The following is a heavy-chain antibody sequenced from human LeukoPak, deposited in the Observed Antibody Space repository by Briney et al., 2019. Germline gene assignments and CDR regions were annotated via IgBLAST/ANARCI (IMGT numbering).Heavy chain of an antibody. V-gene: IGHV4-59*01. Sequence: PSETLSLTCTVSGGSISSYYWSWIRQPPGKGLEWIGYIYYSGSTNYNPSLKSRVNISVDTSKKQFSLKLSSVTAADTAVYYCARVRRAYYDSSGYYFDYWGQGTLVTVSS. J-gene: IGHJ4*02. CDR2: IYYSGST. CDR1: GGSISSYY. CDR3: ARVRRAYYDSSGYYFDY. D-gene: IGHD3-22*01.